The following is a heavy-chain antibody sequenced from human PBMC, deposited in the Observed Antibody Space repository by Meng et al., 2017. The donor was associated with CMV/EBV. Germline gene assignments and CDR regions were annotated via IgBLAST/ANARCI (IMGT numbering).Heavy chain of an antibody. D-gene: IGHD5-24*01. CDR3: AHRLASAGWLQLPFDY. CDR2: IYWDDDK. J-gene: IGHJ4*02. CDR1: GFSPSTSGVG. Sequence: LNELVPTPVNPPHTLQLTCTFSGFSPSTSGVGVGWIRQPPGKALEWLALIYWDDDKRYSPSLKSRLTITKDTSKNQVVLTMTNMDPVDTATYYCAHRLASAGWLQLPFDYWGQGTLVTVSS. V-gene: IGHV2-5*02.